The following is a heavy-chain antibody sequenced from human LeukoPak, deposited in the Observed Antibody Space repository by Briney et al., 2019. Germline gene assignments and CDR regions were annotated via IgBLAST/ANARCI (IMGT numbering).Heavy chain of an antibody. CDR2: MNPNSGNT. Sequence: GASVKVSCKASGYTFTSYDINWVRQATGQGLEWMGWMNPNSGNTGYAQKFQGRVTMTRNTSISTAYMELSSLRSADTAVYYCATPVIRYSYGPSEDYYYGMDVWGQGTTVTVSS. CDR3: ATPVIRYSYGPSEDYYYGMDV. V-gene: IGHV1-8*01. CDR1: GYTFTSYD. D-gene: IGHD5-18*01. J-gene: IGHJ6*02.